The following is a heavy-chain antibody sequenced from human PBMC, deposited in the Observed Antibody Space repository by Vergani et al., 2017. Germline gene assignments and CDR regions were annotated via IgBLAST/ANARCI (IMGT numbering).Heavy chain of an antibody. CDR2: IWYDGSNK. V-gene: IGHV3-33*01. CDR3: ARWGNEKRLDS. CDR1: GFTFSSHG. Sequence: QVQLVESEGGVVQPGRSLTLSCVASGFTFSSHGMHWVRQAPGKGLEWVAVIWYDGSNKYYGDSVKGRFTISRDNSKNTLYLQMNSLRVEDTAVYYCARWGNEKRLDSWGQGTQVTVSS. J-gene: IGHJ5*01. D-gene: IGHD1-1*01.